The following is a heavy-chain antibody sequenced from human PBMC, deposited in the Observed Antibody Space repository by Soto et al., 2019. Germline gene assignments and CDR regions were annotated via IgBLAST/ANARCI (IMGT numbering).Heavy chain of an antibody. D-gene: IGHD2-2*01. CDR2: LSDSGGHT. J-gene: IGHJ6*02. Sequence: EVQLLESGGGLVQPGGSLRLSCAGSGFTFSSYAMTWVRQAPGKGLEWVSSLSDSGGHTYYADSVKGRFTISRDNSKNTLYLQMNSLRAEDTAVYYCAKDSPSVLVSAARVYGMDVWGQGTTVTVSS. CDR3: AKDSPSVLVSAARVYGMDV. V-gene: IGHV3-23*01. CDR1: GFTFSSYA.